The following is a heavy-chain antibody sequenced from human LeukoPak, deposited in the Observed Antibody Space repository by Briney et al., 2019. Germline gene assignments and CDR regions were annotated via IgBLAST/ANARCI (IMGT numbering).Heavy chain of an antibody. CDR1: GLTFNSHS. V-gene: IGHV3-23*01. J-gene: IGHJ4*02. CDR2: VSTNGDVT. CDR3: AKLSLSGRSQSADY. D-gene: IGHD3-10*01. Sequence: GGPLRLSCVASGLTFNSHSMSWVRQAPGMGREWVSVVSTNGDVTFYADSVKGRFTISRDNSKNTLFLQMNSLRAEDTAVYYCAKLSLSGRSQSADYWGQGTLVTVSS.